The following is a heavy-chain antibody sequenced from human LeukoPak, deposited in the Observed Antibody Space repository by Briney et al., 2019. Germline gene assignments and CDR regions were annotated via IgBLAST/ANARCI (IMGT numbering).Heavy chain of an antibody. Sequence: SVKVSCKASGYTFTGYYMHWVRQAPGQGLEWMGGIIPIFGTANYAQKFQGRVTITADKSTSTAYMELSSLRSEDTAVYYCARDRYSSGCSAWGQGTLVTVSS. CDR2: IIPIFGTA. CDR3: ARDRYSSGCSA. J-gene: IGHJ5*02. D-gene: IGHD6-19*01. V-gene: IGHV1-69*06. CDR1: GYTFTGYY.